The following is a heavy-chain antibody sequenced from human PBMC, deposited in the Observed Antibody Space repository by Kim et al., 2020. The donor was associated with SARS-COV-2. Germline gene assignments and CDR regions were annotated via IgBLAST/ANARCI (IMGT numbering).Heavy chain of an antibody. J-gene: IGHJ4*02. CDR1: GGSFSGYY. Sequence: SETLSLTCAVYGGSFSGYYWSWIRQPPGKGLEWIGEINHSGSTNYNPSLKSRVTISVDTSKNQFSLKLSSVTAADTAVYYCARDELHGYNTPPGDYWGQG. D-gene: IGHD5-12*01. CDR2: INHSGST. V-gene: IGHV4-34*01. CDR3: ARDELHGYNTPPGDY.